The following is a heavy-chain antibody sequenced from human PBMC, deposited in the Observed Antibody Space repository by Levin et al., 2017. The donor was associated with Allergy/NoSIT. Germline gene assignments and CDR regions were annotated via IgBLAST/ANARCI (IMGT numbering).Heavy chain of an antibody. V-gene: IGHV3-9*01. CDR2: ISWNSGRL. D-gene: IGHD6-19*01. J-gene: IGHJ4*02. CDR1: GFTFDDYA. CDR3: VKDMKESGWHGGFDY. Sequence: GGSLRLSCAASGFTFDDYAMHWVRQAPGKGLKWVSGISWNSGRLDYADSVQGRFTISRDNAKNSLYLQMNSLRPEDTALYYCVKDMKESGWHGGFDYWGQGTLVTVSS.